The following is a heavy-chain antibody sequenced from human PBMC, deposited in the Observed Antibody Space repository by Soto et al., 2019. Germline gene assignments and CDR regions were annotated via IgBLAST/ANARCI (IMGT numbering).Heavy chain of an antibody. CDR1: GYTFTSYD. CDR3: ARGSKTPYYDFWSGYYSAWFDP. V-gene: IGHV1-8*01. CDR2: MNPNSGNT. J-gene: IGHJ5*02. D-gene: IGHD3-3*01. Sequence: ASVKVSCKASGYTFTSYDINWARHANGKGLEWMGWMNPNSGNTGYAQKFQGRVTMTRNTSISTAYMELSSLRSEDTAVYYCARGSKTPYYDFWSGYYSAWFDPWGQGTLVTVSS.